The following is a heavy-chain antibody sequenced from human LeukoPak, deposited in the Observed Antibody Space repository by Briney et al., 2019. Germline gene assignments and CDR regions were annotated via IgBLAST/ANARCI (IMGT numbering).Heavy chain of an antibody. CDR1: GFTFSSYG. J-gene: IGHJ6*03. CDR3: ARVGIFGSYYYYMDV. Sequence: PGGSLRLSCAASGFTFSSYGMSWVRQAPGKGLEWVAFIRYDGSNKYYADSVKGRFTISRDNSKNTLYLQMNSLRAEDTAVYYCARVGIFGSYYYYMDVWGKGTTVTVSS. CDR2: IRYDGSNK. D-gene: IGHD3-3*01. V-gene: IGHV3-30*02.